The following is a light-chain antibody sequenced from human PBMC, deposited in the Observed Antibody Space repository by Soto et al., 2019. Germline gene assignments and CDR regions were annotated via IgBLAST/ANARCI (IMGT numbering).Light chain of an antibody. J-gene: IGLJ1*01. V-gene: IGLV2-11*01. Sequence: QSALTQPRSVSGSPGQSVTISFTGTSSDVGAYNYVSWYQRHAGKSPKLIIHDVSARPSGVPDRFSASKSGNTASLTISGLQTEDEADYYCSSYAGNYVYVFGSGTKLTVL. CDR2: DVS. CDR1: SSDVGAYNY. CDR3: SSYAGNYVYV.